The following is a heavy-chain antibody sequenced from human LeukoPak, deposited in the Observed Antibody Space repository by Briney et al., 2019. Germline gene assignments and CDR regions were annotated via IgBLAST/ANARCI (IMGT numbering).Heavy chain of an antibody. CDR3: ARTEDYGGSDY. Sequence: SVKVSCTASGGTFSSYAIIWVRQAPGQGLEWMGRIIPIFGIANYAQKFQGRVTITADKSTSTAYMELSSLRSEDTAVYYCARTEDYGGSDYWGQGTLVTVSS. V-gene: IGHV1-69*04. D-gene: IGHD4-23*01. J-gene: IGHJ4*02. CDR1: GGTFSSYA. CDR2: IIPIFGIA.